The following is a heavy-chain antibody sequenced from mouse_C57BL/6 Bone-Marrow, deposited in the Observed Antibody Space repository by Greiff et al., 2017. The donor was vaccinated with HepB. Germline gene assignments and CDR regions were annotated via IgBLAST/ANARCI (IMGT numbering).Heavy chain of an antibody. CDR1: GFTFSDYY. Sequence: EVQLVESEGGLVQPGSSMKLSCTASGFTFSDYYMAWVRQVPEKGLEWVANINYDGSSTYYLDSLKSRFIISRDNAKNILYLQMSSLKSEDTATYYCARGFWSAYWGQGTLVTVSA. V-gene: IGHV5-16*01. CDR2: INYDGSST. CDR3: ARGFWSAY. J-gene: IGHJ3*01.